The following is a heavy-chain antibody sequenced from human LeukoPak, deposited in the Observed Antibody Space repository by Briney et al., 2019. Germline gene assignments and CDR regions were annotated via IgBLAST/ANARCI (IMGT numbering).Heavy chain of an antibody. Sequence: ASVKVSCKASGYTFTGYYMHWVRQAPGQGLEWMGWINPNSGGTNYAQKFQGWVTMTRDTSISTAYMELSRLRSDDTAVYYCARVPSYGSGSYYNEKLFDYWGQGTLVTVSS. V-gene: IGHV1-2*04. CDR1: GYTFTGYY. CDR2: INPNSGGT. CDR3: ARVPSYGSGSYYNEKLFDY. J-gene: IGHJ4*02. D-gene: IGHD3-10*01.